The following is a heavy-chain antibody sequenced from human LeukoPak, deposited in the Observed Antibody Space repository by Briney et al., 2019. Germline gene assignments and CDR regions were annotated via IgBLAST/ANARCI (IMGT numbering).Heavy chain of an antibody. D-gene: IGHD3-10*01. V-gene: IGHV1-18*04. CDR3: ARDRDGSGSQSY. J-gene: IGHJ4*02. CDR2: ISVNNGNT. Sequence: ASVNVSRQPSGCTFPHYVLGWLRLVPGQTLEWMGRISVNNGNTIYAQNLQGRLTVTADTSTSTAYMELRSLRFDDTAVYFCARDRDGSGSQSYWGQGTLVTVSS. CDR1: GCTFPHYV.